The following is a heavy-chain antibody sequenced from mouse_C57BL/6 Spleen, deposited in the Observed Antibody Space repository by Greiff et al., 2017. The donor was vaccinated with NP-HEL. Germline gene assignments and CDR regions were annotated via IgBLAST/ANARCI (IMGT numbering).Heavy chain of an antibody. Sequence: QVQLKESGAELARPGASVKLSCKASGYTFTSYGISWVKQRTGQGLEWIGEIYPRSGNTYYNEKFKGKATLTADKSSSTAYMELRSLTSEDSAVYFCARFYDGFFDYWGQGTTLTVSS. CDR2: IYPRSGNT. V-gene: IGHV1-81*01. J-gene: IGHJ2*01. D-gene: IGHD2-3*01. CDR3: ARFYDGFFDY. CDR1: GYTFTSYG.